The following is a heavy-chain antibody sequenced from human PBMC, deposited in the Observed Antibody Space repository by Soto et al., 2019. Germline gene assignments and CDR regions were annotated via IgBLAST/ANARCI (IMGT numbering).Heavy chain of an antibody. J-gene: IGHJ4*02. CDR2: IYYSGST. CDR3: AREKNNEAVAGTLDY. V-gene: IGHV4-31*03. Sequence: QVQLQESGPGLVKPSQTLSLTCTVSGGSISSGGYYWSWIRQHPGKGLEWIGYIYYSGSTYYNPSLKSRVTISVDTSKNQFSLKLSSMTAADTAVYYCAREKNNEAVAGTLDYWGQGTLVTVSS. CDR1: GGSISSGGYY. D-gene: IGHD6-19*01.